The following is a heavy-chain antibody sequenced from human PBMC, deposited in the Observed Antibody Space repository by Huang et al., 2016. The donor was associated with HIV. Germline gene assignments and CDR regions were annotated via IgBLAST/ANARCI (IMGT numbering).Heavy chain of an antibody. CDR1: GGSISSSSYY. D-gene: IGHD2-2*01. J-gene: IGHJ3*02. V-gene: IGHV4-39*01. CDR2: IYYSGSP. CDR3: ARHMDCSSSSCLAGGHERGPFDM. Sequence: QLQLQESGPGLVKPSETLSLTCSVSGGSISSSSYYWGWIRQPPGKGLEWIGSIYYSGSPCYNPPLKSRVTISVDTSKNQFSLRLSSVTAADTSVYYCARHMDCSSSSCLAGGHERGPFDMWGQGTMVTVSS.